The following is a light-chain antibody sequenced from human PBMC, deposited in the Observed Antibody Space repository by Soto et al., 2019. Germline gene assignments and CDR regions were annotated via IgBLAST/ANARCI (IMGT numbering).Light chain of an antibody. CDR1: QSVLYISNNKNY. Sequence: EIVMTQSPDSLAVSLGERATINCKSSQSVLYISNNKNYLAWYQQRPGQPPKLLIYWASTRESGVPDRFSGSGSGTDFSLTITSLQAEDVAVYYCQQYESTPPTFGQGTKLEIK. J-gene: IGKJ2*01. V-gene: IGKV4-1*01. CDR2: WAS. CDR3: QQYESTPPT.